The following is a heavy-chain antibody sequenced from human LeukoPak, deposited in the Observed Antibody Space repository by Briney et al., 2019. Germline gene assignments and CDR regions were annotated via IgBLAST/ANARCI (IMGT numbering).Heavy chain of an antibody. Sequence: PSETLSLTCTVSGGSISSGSYYWSWIRQPAGKGLEWIGRIYTSGSTNYNPSLKSRVTISVDTPKNQFSRKLSSVTPAGTAVYYXAGGSSGWFEMRDYFDYWGQGTLVTVSS. CDR3: AGGSSGWFEMRDYFDY. CDR1: GGSISSGSYY. CDR2: IYTSGST. D-gene: IGHD6-19*01. J-gene: IGHJ4*02. V-gene: IGHV4-61*02.